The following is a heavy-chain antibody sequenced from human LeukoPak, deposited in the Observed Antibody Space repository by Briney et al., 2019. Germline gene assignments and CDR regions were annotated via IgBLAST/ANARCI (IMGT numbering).Heavy chain of an antibody. CDR1: GFTFDDYA. CDR2: ISWNSGSI. Sequence: PGGSLRLSCAASGFTFDDYAMHWVRQAPGKGLEWVSGISWNSGSIGYADSVKGRFTISRDNSKNTLYLQMNSLRAEDTAVYYCANFPYYYYMDVWGKGTTVTVSS. CDR3: ANFPYYYYMDV. J-gene: IGHJ6*03. V-gene: IGHV3-9*01.